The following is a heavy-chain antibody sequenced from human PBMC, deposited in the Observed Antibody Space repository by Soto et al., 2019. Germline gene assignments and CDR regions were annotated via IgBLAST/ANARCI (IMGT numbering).Heavy chain of an antibody. Sequence: QLQLQESGPGLVKPSETLSLTCTVSGGSISSSSYYWGWIRQPPGKGLEWIGSIYYSGSTYYNPSLKSRVTISVDTSKNQFSLKLSSVTAADTAVYYCASAAYGEWLQGSFDYWGQGTLVTVSS. CDR1: GGSISSSSYY. CDR3: ASAAYGEWLQGSFDY. D-gene: IGHD4-17*01. V-gene: IGHV4-39*01. J-gene: IGHJ4*02. CDR2: IYYSGST.